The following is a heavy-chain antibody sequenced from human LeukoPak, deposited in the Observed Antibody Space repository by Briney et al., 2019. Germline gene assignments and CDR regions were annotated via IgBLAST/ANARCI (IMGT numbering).Heavy chain of an antibody. CDR3: ARVDRLGVTTDGIDY. CDR2: ISGSGGST. Sequence: GGSLRLSCAASGFTFSSYAMSWVRQAPGKGLEWVSAISGSGGSTYYADSVKGRFTSSRDNSKNTLYLQMNSLRAEDTAVYYCARVDRLGVTTDGIDYWGQGTLVTVSS. CDR1: GFTFSSYA. J-gene: IGHJ4*02. V-gene: IGHV3-23*01. D-gene: IGHD3-9*01.